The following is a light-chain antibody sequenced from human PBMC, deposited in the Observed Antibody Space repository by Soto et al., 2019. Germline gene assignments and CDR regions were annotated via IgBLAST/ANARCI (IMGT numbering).Light chain of an antibody. CDR3: QVWHSSGDHSV. CDR1: NIGSES. J-gene: IGLJ3*02. V-gene: IGLV3-21*02. Sequence: SYELTQPPSVSVAPGQTARITCGGTNIGSESVHWYQQKPGQAPVVGVYDDSDRPSGIPERFSGSNSGNTATLTISRVEGGDEADYYCQVWHSSGDHSVFCGGTKLTVL. CDR2: DDS.